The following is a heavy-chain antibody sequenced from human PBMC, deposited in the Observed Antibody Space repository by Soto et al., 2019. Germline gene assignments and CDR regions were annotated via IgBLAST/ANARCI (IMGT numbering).Heavy chain of an antibody. J-gene: IGHJ4*02. CDR1: GGSISSGNYY. Sequence: QVQLQESGPGLVKPSQTPSLTCTVSGGSISSGNYYWSWIRQPPGKGLEWIGFISYSGSTYYSLSLKSRVTISVDTSKNQFSLNLSFVTAADTAVYYCATMGTPATGLYYFDYWGQGTLVTVSS. D-gene: IGHD5-18*01. CDR2: ISYSGST. CDR3: ATMGTPATGLYYFDY. V-gene: IGHV4-30-4*01.